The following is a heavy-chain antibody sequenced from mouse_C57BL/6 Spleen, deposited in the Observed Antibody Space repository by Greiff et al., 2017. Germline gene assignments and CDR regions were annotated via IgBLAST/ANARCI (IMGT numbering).Heavy chain of an antibody. D-gene: IGHD2-4*01. CDR3: ARSRLYYDYDRVYFDY. CDR2: IYPSDSET. V-gene: IGHV1-61*01. Sequence: QVQLKQPGAELVRPGSSVKLSCKASGYTFTSYWMDWVKQRPGQGLEWIGNIYPSDSETHYNQKLKDKAPLTVDKSSSHAYRQLSSLTSEDSAGYDCARSRLYYDYDRVYFDYWGQGTTLTVSS. CDR1: GYTFTSYW. J-gene: IGHJ2*01.